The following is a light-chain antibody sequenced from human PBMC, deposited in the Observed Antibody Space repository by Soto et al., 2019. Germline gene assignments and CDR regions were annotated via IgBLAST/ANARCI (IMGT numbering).Light chain of an antibody. CDR3: QQYYSYPRT. Sequence: QSPSTLSSSTGDRVTITCRASQGISSYLAWYQQKPGKAPKLLIYAASTLQSGVPSRFSGSGSGTDFTLTISCLQSEDFATYYCQQYYSYPRTFGQGTKVDIK. CDR1: QGISSY. J-gene: IGKJ1*01. V-gene: IGKV1-8*01. CDR2: AAS.